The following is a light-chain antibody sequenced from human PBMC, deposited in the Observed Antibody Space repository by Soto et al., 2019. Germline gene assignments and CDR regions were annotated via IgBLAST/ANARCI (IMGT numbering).Light chain of an antibody. CDR1: QSVSNNY. CDR2: GAS. CDR3: QQYHDSVT. V-gene: IGKV3-20*01. Sequence: EIVLTQSPDTLSLSPGESATLSCRASQSVSNNYLAWYQQMPGRAPRLLIYGASNRATGVPDRFIGSGSGTDFTLSISRLEPEDFAVFYCQQYHDSVTFGQGTRLEI. J-gene: IGKJ5*01.